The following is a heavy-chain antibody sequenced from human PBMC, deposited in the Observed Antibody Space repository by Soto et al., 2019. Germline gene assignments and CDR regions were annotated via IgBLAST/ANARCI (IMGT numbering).Heavy chain of an antibody. D-gene: IGHD3-22*01. J-gene: IGHJ3*02. CDR3: ARGRGQGYYYDSSGYYLPPDI. CDR2: IIPIFGTA. Sequence: GGSVKVSCKASGGTFSSYAISWVRQAPGQGLEWMGGIIPIFGTANYAQKFQGRVTITADESTSTAYMELSSLRSEDTAVYYCARGRGQGYYYDSSGYYLPPDIWGQGTMVTVSS. CDR1: GGTFSSYA. V-gene: IGHV1-69*13.